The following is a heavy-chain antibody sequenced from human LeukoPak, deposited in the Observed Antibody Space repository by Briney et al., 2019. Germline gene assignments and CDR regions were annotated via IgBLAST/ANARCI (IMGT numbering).Heavy chain of an antibody. CDR1: GFTVSSNY. D-gene: IGHD6-13*01. CDR3: AKALISGIAALDY. Sequence: GGSLRLSCAASGFTVSSNYMSWVRQAPGKGLEWVSVIYSGGSTYYADSVKGRFTISRDNSKNTLYLQMNSLRAEDTAVYYCAKALISGIAALDYWGQGTLVTVSS. V-gene: IGHV3-53*01. CDR2: IYSGGST. J-gene: IGHJ4*02.